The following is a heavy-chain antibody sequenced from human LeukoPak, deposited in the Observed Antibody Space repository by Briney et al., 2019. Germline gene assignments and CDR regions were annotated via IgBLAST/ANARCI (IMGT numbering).Heavy chain of an antibody. CDR1: GLTFSSYA. CDR2: ISYDGSNK. CDR3: ARDFSTAGPETEYFQH. J-gene: IGHJ1*01. V-gene: IGHV3-30-3*01. Sequence: GGSLRLSCAASGLTFSSYATLWARQAPGKGLEGVAVISYDGSNKYYADSVKGRFTISRDNSKITLYLQMNSLRAEDTAVYYCARDFSTAGPETEYFQHWGQGTLVTVSP. D-gene: IGHD6-19*01.